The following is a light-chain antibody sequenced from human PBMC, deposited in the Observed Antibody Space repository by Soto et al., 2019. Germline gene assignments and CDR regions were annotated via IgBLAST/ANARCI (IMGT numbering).Light chain of an antibody. Sequence: SYELTQPPSVSVAPGQTARITCEGNNIGSKSVHWYQQSPGQAPVLVVYGDSDRPSGTPERFSGSDSGNTATLTISGVEAGDEADYYCQVWDSSRDHVVFGGGTKLTV. CDR2: GDS. CDR3: QVWDSSRDHVV. CDR1: NIGSKS. V-gene: IGLV3-21*02. J-gene: IGLJ2*01.